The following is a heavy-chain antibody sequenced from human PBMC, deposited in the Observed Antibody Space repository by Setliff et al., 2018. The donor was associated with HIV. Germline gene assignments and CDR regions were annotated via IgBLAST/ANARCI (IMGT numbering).Heavy chain of an antibody. V-gene: IGHV1-69-2*01. CDR2: VDPEDGET. Sequence: ASVKVSCKASGYTFTDYYTHWVQQAPGKGLEWMGRVDPEDGETIYAEKFQGRVTITADTSTDTAYMELSSLRSEDTAVYYCATDLYCSGGSCYATYYFDYWGQGTLVTVSS. CDR3: ATDLYCSGGSCYATYYFDY. CDR1: GYTFTDYY. D-gene: IGHD2-15*01. J-gene: IGHJ4*02.